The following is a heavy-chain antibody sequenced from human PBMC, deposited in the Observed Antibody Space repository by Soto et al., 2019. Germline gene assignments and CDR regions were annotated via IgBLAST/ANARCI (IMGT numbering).Heavy chain of an antibody. CDR1: GYTFTSYG. CDR2: ISACNGDT. CDR3: ARVSGFFGVVIIRDYYYGMDV. V-gene: IGHV1-18*04. Sequence: ASVKVSCKASGYTFTSYGISWVRQAPGQGLEWMRWISACNGDTNYAQKLQGRVTMTTDTSTSTAYMELRSLRSDDTAVYYCARVSGFFGVVIIRDYYYGMDVWGQGTTVTVSS. J-gene: IGHJ6*02. D-gene: IGHD3-3*01.